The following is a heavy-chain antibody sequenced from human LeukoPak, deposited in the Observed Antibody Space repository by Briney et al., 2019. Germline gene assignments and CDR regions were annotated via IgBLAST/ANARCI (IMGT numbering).Heavy chain of an antibody. CDR3: ARTRYYYNSRSYGAPYYFDY. D-gene: IGHD3-10*01. CDR1: GGSISSNSYY. CDR2: IYYSGST. J-gene: IGHJ4*02. Sequence: SETLSLTCAVSGGSISSNSYYWGWIRQPPGKGLKWIGNIYYSGSTYYNPFLKSRVTISVDTSKNQFSLKLRSVTAADTAVYYCARTRYYYNSRSYGAPYYFDYWGQGTLVTVSS. V-gene: IGHV4-39*01.